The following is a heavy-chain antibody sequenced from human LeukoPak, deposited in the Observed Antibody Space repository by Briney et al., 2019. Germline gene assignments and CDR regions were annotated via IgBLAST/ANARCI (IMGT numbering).Heavy chain of an antibody. CDR1: GFTFSSYA. J-gene: IGHJ3*02. Sequence: GGSLRLSCAASGFTFSSYAMHWVRQAPGKGLEWVAVISYDGSNKYYADSVKGRFTISRDNFKNTLYLQMNSLRAEDTAVYYCAREGAYLDAFDIWGQGTMVTVSS. V-gene: IGHV3-30*04. CDR3: AREGAYLDAFDI. CDR2: ISYDGSNK. D-gene: IGHD1-26*01.